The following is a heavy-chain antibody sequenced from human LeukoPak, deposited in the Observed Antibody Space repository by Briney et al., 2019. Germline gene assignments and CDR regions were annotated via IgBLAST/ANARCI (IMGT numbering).Heavy chain of an antibody. CDR2: ISSSSSYI. CDR1: GFTFSGYS. J-gene: IGHJ5*02. V-gene: IGHV3-21*01. CDR3: ARGVTIFGVVIPRWFDP. D-gene: IGHD3-3*01. Sequence: GGSLRLSCAASGFTFSGYSMNWVRQAPGKGLEWVSSISSSSSYIYYADSVKGRFTISRDNAKNSLYLQMNSLRAEDTAVYYCARGVTIFGVVIPRWFDPWRQGTLVTVPS.